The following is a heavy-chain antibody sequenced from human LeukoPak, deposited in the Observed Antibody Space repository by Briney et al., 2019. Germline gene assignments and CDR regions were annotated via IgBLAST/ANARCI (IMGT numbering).Heavy chain of an antibody. V-gene: IGHV3-7*01. Sequence: PGGSLRLSCAVSGFTFSNFWMSWVRQAPGRGLEWVANIHPEGNEKYHVESVKGRFTISRDNAKNSLFLQMNGLRVEDTAVYYCARDQYYGGSDLFAYWGQGTLVTVSS. J-gene: IGHJ4*02. D-gene: IGHD3-22*01. CDR1: GFTFSNFW. CDR2: IHPEGNEK. CDR3: ARDQYYGGSDLFAY.